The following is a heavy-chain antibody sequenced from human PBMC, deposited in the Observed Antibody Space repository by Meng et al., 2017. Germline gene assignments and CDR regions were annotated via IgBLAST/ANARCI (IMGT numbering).Heavy chain of an antibody. D-gene: IGHD4-17*01. CDR3: ARNTRGGMTTRVVYAFDI. CDR2: IIPIFGTA. J-gene: IGHJ3*02. Sequence: SVKVSCKASGGTFSNYAINWVRQAPGQGLEWMGGIIPIFGTANYAQKFQGRVTITTDESTRTAYMERSSLRSEDTAVYYCARNTRGGMTTRVVYAFDIWGQGTMVTVSS. CDR1: GGTFSNYA. V-gene: IGHV1-69*05.